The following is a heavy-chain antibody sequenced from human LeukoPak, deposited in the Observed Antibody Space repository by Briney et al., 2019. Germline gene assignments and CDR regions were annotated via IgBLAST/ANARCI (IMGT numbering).Heavy chain of an antibody. J-gene: IGHJ4*02. Sequence: PGGSLRLSCAASGFTFSSYSMNWVRQAPGKGLEWVSSISSSSSYIYYADSVKGRFTISRDNAKNSLYLQMNSLRAEDTALYYCAKDTNPYYYDSSGYPPSYFDYWGQGTLVTVSS. D-gene: IGHD3-22*01. V-gene: IGHV3-21*04. CDR2: ISSSSSYI. CDR3: AKDTNPYYYDSSGYPPSYFDY. CDR1: GFTFSSYS.